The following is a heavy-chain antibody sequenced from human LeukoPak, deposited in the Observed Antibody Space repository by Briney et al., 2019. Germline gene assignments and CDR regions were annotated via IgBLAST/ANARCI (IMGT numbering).Heavy chain of an antibody. CDR2: ISSSGSTI. CDR3: ASWQRIMITFGGYNWFDP. Sequence: GGSLRLSCAASGFTFSDYYMSWIRQAPGKGLEWVSYISSSGSTIYYADSVKGRFTISRDNAKNSLYLQMNSLRAEDTAVYYCASWQRIMITFGGYNWFDPWGQGTLVTVSS. J-gene: IGHJ5*02. V-gene: IGHV3-11*01. D-gene: IGHD3-16*01. CDR1: GFTFSDYY.